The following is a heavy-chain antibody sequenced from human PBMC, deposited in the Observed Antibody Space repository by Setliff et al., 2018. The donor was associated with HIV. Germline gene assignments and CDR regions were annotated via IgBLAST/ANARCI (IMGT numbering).Heavy chain of an antibody. CDR2: IHYDVSSK. CDR1: GFTFSSYS. J-gene: IGHJ6*03. CDR3: ARDQPRITMIVVVPFPMDV. Sequence: GGSLRLSCAASGFTFSSYSMNWVRQAPGKGLEWVAFIHYDVSSKYYGDSVKGRFTISRDNAKNSLYLQMNSLRAEDTAVYYCARDQPRITMIVVVPFPMDVWGKGTTVTVSS. V-gene: IGHV3-30*02. D-gene: IGHD3-22*01.